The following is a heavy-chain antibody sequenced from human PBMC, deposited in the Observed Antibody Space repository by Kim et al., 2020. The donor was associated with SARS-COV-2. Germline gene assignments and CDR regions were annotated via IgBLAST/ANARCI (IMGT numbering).Heavy chain of an antibody. D-gene: IGHD3-10*01. CDR1: GYTFTSYA. J-gene: IGHJ4*02. CDR3: ARASPPQSTARITMVRGVISEDY. V-gene: IGHV7-4-1*02. CDR2: INTNTGNP. Sequence: ASVKVSCKASGYTFTSYAMNWVRQAPGQGLEWMGWINTNTGNPTYAQGFTGRFVFSLDTSVSTAYLQISSLKAEDTAVYYCARASPPQSTARITMVRGVISEDYWGQGTLVTVSS.